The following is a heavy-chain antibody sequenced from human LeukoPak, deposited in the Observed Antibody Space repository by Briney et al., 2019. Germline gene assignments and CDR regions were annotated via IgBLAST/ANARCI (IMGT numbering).Heavy chain of an antibody. CDR3: AKPYYYDSTGYEYYYYGMDV. V-gene: IGHV3-23*01. CDR1: GFTFSRYA. J-gene: IGHJ6*02. CDR2: ISRSGGTT. D-gene: IGHD3-22*01. Sequence: GGSLTLSCAGSGFTFSRYAMSWVRQAPGKGLEWVSAISRSGGTTYYADSVKGRSIISRDNSKNTLYLQMSSLRAEDTAIYYCAKPYYYDSTGYEYYYYGMDVWGQGTTVTVTS.